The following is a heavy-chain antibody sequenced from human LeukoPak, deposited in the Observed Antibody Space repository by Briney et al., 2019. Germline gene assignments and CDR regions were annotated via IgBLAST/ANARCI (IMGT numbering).Heavy chain of an antibody. D-gene: IGHD3-10*01. CDR1: GFTFSSYG. Sequence: QPGGSLRLSCAASGFTFSSYGMHWVRQAPGKGLEWVAFIRSDGSNKYYADSVKGRFTISRDNSKLYLQMNSLRAEDTAVYYCARGGAYYYGSGKLMNVWGKGTTVTVSS. J-gene: IGHJ6*03. V-gene: IGHV3-30*02. CDR3: ARGGAYYYGSGKLMNV. CDR2: IRSDGSNK.